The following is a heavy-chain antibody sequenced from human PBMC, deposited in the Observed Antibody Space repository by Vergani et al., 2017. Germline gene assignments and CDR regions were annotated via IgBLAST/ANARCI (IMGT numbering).Heavy chain of an antibody. J-gene: IGHJ2*01. Sequence: QVQLQQWGAGLLKPSETLSLTCAVYGGSFSGYYWSWIRQPPGKGLEWIGEINHSGSTNYNPSLKSRVTIPVDTSKNQFSRKLSSVTAADTAVYYCARGGPPGWYFDLWGRGTLVTVSS. CDR2: INHSGST. CDR1: GGSFSGYY. V-gene: IGHV4-34*01. CDR3: ARGGPPGWYFDL.